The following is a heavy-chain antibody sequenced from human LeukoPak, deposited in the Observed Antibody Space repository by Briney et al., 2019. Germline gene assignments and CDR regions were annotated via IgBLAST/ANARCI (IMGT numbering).Heavy chain of an antibody. V-gene: IGHV3-30*04. CDR1: GFTFSSYA. CDR2: ISYDGSNK. J-gene: IGHJ4*02. Sequence: PGGSLRLSCAASGFTFSSYAMHWVRQAPGKGLEWVAVISYDGSNKYYADSVKGRFTISRDNSKNTLYLQMNSLRAEDTAVYYCARAPRGTMIVVAKGTVWGQGTLVTVSS. CDR3: ARAPRGTMIVVAKGTV. D-gene: IGHD3-22*01.